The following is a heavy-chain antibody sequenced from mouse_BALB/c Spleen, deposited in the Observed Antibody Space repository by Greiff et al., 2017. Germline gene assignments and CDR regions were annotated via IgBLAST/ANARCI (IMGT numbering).Heavy chain of an antibody. J-gene: IGHJ4*01. CDR1: GFTFSSFG. CDR3: AREDSYAMDY. V-gene: IGHV5-17*02. CDR2: ISSGSSTI. Sequence: DVKLVESGGGLVQPGGSRKLSCAASGFTFSSFGMHWVRQAPEKGLEWVAYISSGSSTIYYADTVKGRFTISRDNPKNTLFLQMTSLRSEDTAMYYCAREDSYAMDYWGQGTSVTVSS.